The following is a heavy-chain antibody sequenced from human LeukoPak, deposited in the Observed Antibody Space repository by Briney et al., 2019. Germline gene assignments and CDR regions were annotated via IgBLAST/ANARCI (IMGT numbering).Heavy chain of an antibody. J-gene: IGHJ6*02. CDR3: ARDPGYYYYGMDV. CDR1: GFNLRTYW. Sequence: GRTLRLSCAVTGFNLRTYWIHWVRHSPGRGLEWVARINGEGSRISYADSVRGRFTISRDNAKNTAYLQMNSLRAEDTALYYCARDPGYYYYGMDVWSQGTTVVVSS. CDR2: INGEGSRI. V-gene: IGHV3-74*01.